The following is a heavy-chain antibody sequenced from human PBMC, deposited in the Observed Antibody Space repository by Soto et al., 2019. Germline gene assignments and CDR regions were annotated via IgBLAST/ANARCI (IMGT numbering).Heavy chain of an antibody. D-gene: IGHD6-13*01. CDR2: MYYSGST. CDR3: ARDCTAAVERNCYFDY. V-gene: IGHV4-59*01. J-gene: IGHJ4*02. CDR1: GGSISSYY. Sequence: QVQLQESGPGLVKPSETLSLTCTVSGGSISSYYWNWIRQPPGKGLEWIGYMYYSGSTNYNPSLKSRVTISADTSRNQFSLKLSSVTAADTAVYYCARDCTAAVERNCYFDYWGQGALVTVSS.